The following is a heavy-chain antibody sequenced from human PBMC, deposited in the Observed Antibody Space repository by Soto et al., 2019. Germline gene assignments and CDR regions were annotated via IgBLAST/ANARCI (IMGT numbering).Heavy chain of an antibody. CDR1: GYTLTELS. V-gene: IGHV1-24*01. D-gene: IGHD5-12*01. J-gene: IGHJ5*01. CDR2: FDPEDGET. Sequence: ASVKVSCKVSGYTLTELSMHWVRQAPGKGLEWMGGFDPEDGETIYAQKFQGRVTMTEDTSTDTAYMELSSLRSEDTAVYYCATDLLSTGYDWSTVSWRHGTLVTSPQ. CDR3: ATDLLSTGYDWSTVS.